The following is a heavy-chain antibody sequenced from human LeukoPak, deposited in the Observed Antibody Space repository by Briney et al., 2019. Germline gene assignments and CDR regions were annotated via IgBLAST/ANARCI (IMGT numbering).Heavy chain of an antibody. CDR2: IYTSGST. Sequence: ASETLSLTCTVSGGSISSYYWSWIRQPAGKGLEWIGRIYTSGSTNYNPSLKSRVSMSVDTSKNQFSLKLSSATAADTGVYYCARAGYNSGWVDYWGQGTLVTVSS. V-gene: IGHV4-4*07. D-gene: IGHD6-19*01. CDR1: GGSISSYY. J-gene: IGHJ4*02. CDR3: ARAGYNSGWVDY.